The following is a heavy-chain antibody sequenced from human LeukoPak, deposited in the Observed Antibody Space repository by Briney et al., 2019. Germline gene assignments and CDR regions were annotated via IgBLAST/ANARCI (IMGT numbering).Heavy chain of an antibody. CDR2: ISYDGSNK. Sequence: AGRSLRLSCAASGFTFSSYAMHWVRQAPGKGLEWVAVISYDGSNKYYADSVKGRFTISRDNSKNTLYLQMNSLRAEDTAVYYCAKGPITIFGVVIRDDAFDIWGQGTMVTVSS. V-gene: IGHV3-30-3*01. J-gene: IGHJ3*02. D-gene: IGHD3-3*01. CDR3: AKGPITIFGVVIRDDAFDI. CDR1: GFTFSSYA.